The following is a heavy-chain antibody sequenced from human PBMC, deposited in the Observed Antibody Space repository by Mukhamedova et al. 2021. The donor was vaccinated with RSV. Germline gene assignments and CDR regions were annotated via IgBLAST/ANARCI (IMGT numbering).Heavy chain of an antibody. CDR3: AKDGKEGYCSGTSCWTYNWFDP. Sequence: VRQAPGKGLEWVAVISFDGSIKVYADSVQGRFTISRDDSKNTLYLQIDSLRAEDTAVYYCAKDGKEGYCSGTSCWTYNWFDPWG. CDR2: ISFDGSIK. V-gene: IGHV3-30*18. J-gene: IGHJ5*02. D-gene: IGHD2-2*01.